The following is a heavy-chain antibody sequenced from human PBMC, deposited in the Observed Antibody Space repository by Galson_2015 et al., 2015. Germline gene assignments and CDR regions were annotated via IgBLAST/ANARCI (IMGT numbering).Heavy chain of an antibody. J-gene: IGHJ4*02. Sequence: SVKVSCKASGYTFTSYGISWVRQAPGQGLEWMGWISAYNGNTNYAQKPQGRVTMTTDTSTSTAYMELRSLRSDDTAVYYCARDRVEYYYDSSGYFPFDYWGQGTLVTVSS. CDR3: ARDRVEYYYDSSGYFPFDY. V-gene: IGHV1-18*04. CDR1: GYTFTSYG. CDR2: ISAYNGNT. D-gene: IGHD3-22*01.